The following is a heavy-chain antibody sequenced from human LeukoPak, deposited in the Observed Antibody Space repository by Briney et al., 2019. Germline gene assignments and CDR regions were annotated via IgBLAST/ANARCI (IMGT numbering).Heavy chain of an antibody. CDR2: IYYIGST. D-gene: IGHD2-15*01. Sequence: SQTLSLTCTVSGGSISSGDYYWSWIRQPPGKGLEWIGYIYYIGSTYYNPSLKSRVTISVDTSKNQFSLKLSSVTAADTAVYYCARATGGIWRDFDYWGQGTLVTVSS. J-gene: IGHJ4*02. CDR3: ARATGGIWRDFDY. V-gene: IGHV4-30-4*01. CDR1: GGSISSGDYY.